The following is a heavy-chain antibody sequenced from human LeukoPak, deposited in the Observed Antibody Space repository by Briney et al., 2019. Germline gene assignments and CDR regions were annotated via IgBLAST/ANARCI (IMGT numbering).Heavy chain of an antibody. CDR2: IYYSGST. CDR3: ARVAVDTFDY. D-gene: IGHD6-19*01. V-gene: IGHV4-59*01. Sequence: KTSETLSLTCTVSGGSISSYYWSWIRQPPGKGLEWIGYIYYSGSTNYSSSLKSRVTISVDTSKNQFSLKLSSVTAADTAVYYCARVAVDTFDYWGQGTLVTVSS. CDR1: GGSISSYY. J-gene: IGHJ4*02.